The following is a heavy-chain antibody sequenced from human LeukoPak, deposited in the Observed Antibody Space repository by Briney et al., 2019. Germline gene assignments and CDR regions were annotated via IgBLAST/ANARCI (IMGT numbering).Heavy chain of an antibody. CDR2: ISGSGGST. V-gene: IGHV3-23*01. Sequence: GGSLRLSCAASGFTFSSYEMNWVRQAPGKGLEWVSAISGSGGSTYYADSVKGRFTISRDNSKNTLYLQMNSLRAEDTAVYYCAKELTMVDWFDPWGQGTLVTVSS. CDR3: AKELTMVDWFDP. J-gene: IGHJ5*02. D-gene: IGHD4/OR15-4a*01. CDR1: GFTFSSYE.